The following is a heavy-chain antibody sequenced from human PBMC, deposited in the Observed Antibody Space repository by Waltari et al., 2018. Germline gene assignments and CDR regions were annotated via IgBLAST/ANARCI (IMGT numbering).Heavy chain of an antibody. V-gene: IGHV1-2*02. CDR2: INPNSGGT. D-gene: IGHD2-2*01. Sequence: QVQLVQSGAEVKKPGASVKVSCKASGYTFTGYYMHWVRPAPGQGLEWMGWINPNSGGTNYAQKFQGRVTMTRDTSISTAYMELSRLRSDDTAVYYCAREGYCSSTSCYSWFDPWGQGTLVTVSS. CDR3: AREGYCSSTSCYSWFDP. CDR1: GYTFTGYY. J-gene: IGHJ5*02.